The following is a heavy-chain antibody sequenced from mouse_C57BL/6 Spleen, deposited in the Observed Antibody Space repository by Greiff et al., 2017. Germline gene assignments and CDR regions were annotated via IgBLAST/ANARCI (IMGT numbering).Heavy chain of an antibody. Sequence: EVQRVESGGGLVKPGGSLKLSCAASGFTFSDYGMHWVRQAPEKGLEWVAYISSGSSTIYYADTVKGRFTISRDNAKNTLFLQMTSLRSEDTAMYYCARDYGSSPYYAMDYWGQGTSVTVSS. D-gene: IGHD1-1*01. J-gene: IGHJ4*01. V-gene: IGHV5-17*01. CDR2: ISSGSSTI. CDR3: ARDYGSSPYYAMDY. CDR1: GFTFSDYG.